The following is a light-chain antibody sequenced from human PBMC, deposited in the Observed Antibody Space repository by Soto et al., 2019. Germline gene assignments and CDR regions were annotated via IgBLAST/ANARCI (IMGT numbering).Light chain of an antibody. J-gene: IGLJ1*01. Sequence: QSVLTQPPSVSGSPGQSVTISCTGTRSDVGSYNRVSWYQQPPGTAPKLIIYEVSNRPSGVPDRFSGSKSGNTASLTISGLQAEDEADYYCSSYTSITIPYVFGTGTKVTDL. V-gene: IGLV2-18*02. CDR2: EVS. CDR3: SSYTSITIPYV. CDR1: RSDVGSYNR.